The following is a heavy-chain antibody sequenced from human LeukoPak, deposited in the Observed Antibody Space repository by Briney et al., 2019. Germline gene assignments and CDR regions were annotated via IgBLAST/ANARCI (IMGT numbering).Heavy chain of an antibody. CDR2: ISASNGNT. V-gene: IGHV1-18*01. CDR1: GYSFSSYG. J-gene: IGHJ4*02. D-gene: IGHD3-16*01. CDR3: AREAYTFGGDTPFDY. Sequence: ASVKVSCKASGYSFSSYGITWVRQAPGQGLEWLGWISASNGNTNYAQKFQGRVTMPTDTSTSTAYLELRSLRSDDTAVYYCAREAYTFGGDTPFDYWGQGTLVTVPS.